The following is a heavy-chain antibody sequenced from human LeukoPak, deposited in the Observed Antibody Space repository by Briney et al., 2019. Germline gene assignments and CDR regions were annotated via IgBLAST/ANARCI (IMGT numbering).Heavy chain of an antibody. CDR3: ARSFIAADSNWFDP. V-gene: IGHV1-69*05. CDR1: GGTFSSYA. Sequence: ASVKVSCKASGGTFSSYAISWVRQAPGQGLEWMGGIIPIFGTANYAQKFQGRVTITTDESTSTAYMELSSLRFEDTAVYYCARSFIAADSNWFDPWGQGTLVTVSS. CDR2: IIPIFGTA. J-gene: IGHJ5*02. D-gene: IGHD6-13*01.